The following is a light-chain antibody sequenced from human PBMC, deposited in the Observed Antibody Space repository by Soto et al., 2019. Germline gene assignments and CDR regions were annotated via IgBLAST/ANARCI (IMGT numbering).Light chain of an antibody. CDR2: DAS. V-gene: IGKV1-5*01. CDR3: QQYNWPPTWT. Sequence: DIQMTQSPSTLSASVGDRVTITCRASQSISRWLAWYQQKPGKASKLLIYDASSFESGVPSRFSGSGSGTDFTLTISSLQSEDFAVYYCQQYNWPPTWTFGQGTKVDI. J-gene: IGKJ1*01. CDR1: QSISRW.